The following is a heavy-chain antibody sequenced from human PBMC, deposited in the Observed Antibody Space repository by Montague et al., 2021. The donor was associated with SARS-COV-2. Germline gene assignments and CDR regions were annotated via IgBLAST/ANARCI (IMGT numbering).Heavy chain of an antibody. CDR2: IYYSGST. J-gene: IGHJ6*02. Sequence: SETLSLTCTVSGGSISSSSYYWGWIRQPPGKGLEWIGSIYYSGSTYYNPSLKSRVTISVDTSKNQFSLKLSSVTAADTAVYYCTRDPITGTTGTIYNYYGMDVWGQGTTVTVSS. CDR1: GGSISSSSYY. V-gene: IGHV4-39*01. CDR3: TRDPITGTTGTIYNYYGMDV. D-gene: IGHD1-20*01.